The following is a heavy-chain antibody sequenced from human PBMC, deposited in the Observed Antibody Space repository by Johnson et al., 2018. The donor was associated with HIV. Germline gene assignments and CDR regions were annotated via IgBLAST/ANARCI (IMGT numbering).Heavy chain of an antibody. D-gene: IGHD6-13*01. Sequence: VQLVESGGGLVQPGGSLRLSCAASGFTVSSNYMSWVRQAPGKGLVWVSVIYSGGSTYYADSVKGSFTISRDNSKNTRYLQMNSLRAEDTAVYYCARAGRSWDDACDIWGQGTKVTVSS. CDR1: GFTVSSNY. CDR2: IYSGGST. CDR3: ARAGRSWDDACDI. J-gene: IGHJ3*02. V-gene: IGHV3-66*01.